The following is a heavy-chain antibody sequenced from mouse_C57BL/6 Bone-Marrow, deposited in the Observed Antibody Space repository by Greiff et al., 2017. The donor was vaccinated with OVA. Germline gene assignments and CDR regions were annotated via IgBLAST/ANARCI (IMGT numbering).Heavy chain of an antibody. J-gene: IGHJ2*01. V-gene: IGHV1-55*01. CDR2: IYPGSGSN. Sequence: QVQLQQSGAELVKPGASVKMSCKASGYTFTSYWITWVKQRPGQGLEWIGDIYPGSGSNNYNEKFKSKATLTVDTSSSTAYMQLSSLTSEDSAVYYCATIRQLRLRGYFDYWGQGTTLTVSS. D-gene: IGHD3-2*02. CDR1: GYTFTSYW. CDR3: ATIRQLRLRGYFDY.